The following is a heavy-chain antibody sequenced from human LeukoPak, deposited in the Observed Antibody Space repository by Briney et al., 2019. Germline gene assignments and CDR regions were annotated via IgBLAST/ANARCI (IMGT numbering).Heavy chain of an antibody. CDR3: AREHVPYSSSSLGVWFDP. CDR2: MNPNSGNT. V-gene: IGHV1-8*03. D-gene: IGHD6-13*01. J-gene: IGHJ5*02. Sequence: GASVKVSCKASGYTFTSYDINWVRQATGQGLEWMGWMNPNSGNTGYAQKFQGRVTITRNTSISTAYMELSSLRSEDTAVYYCAREHVPYSSSSLGVWFDPWGQGTLVTVSS. CDR1: GYTFTSYD.